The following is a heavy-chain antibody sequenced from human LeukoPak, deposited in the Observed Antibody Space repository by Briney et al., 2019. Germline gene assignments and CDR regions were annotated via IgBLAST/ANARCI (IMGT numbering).Heavy chain of an antibody. CDR3: AKGRRYSYGYAYYFDY. D-gene: IGHD5-18*01. CDR1: GFTFSSYA. J-gene: IGHJ4*02. V-gene: IGHV3-23*01. Sequence: GGSLRLSCAASGFTFSSYAMSWVRHAPGKGLEWVSAISGSGGSTYYADSVKGRFTISRDNSKNTLYLQMNSLRAEDTAVYYRAKGRRYSYGYAYYFDYWGQGTLVTVSS. CDR2: ISGSGGST.